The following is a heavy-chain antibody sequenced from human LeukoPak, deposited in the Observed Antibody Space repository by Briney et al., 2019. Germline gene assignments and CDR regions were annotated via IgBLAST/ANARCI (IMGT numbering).Heavy chain of an antibody. V-gene: IGHV4-59*01. CDR2: INNSGST. CDR3: SRIYYDSGAYYRRAFDI. D-gene: IGHD3-22*01. J-gene: IGHJ3*02. Sequence: PSETLSLTCTVSGGSISTYYWSWIRQPPGKGLEWIAYINNSGSTNSNPSLKSRVTISVDTSKNQFSLRLSSVTAADTAVYYCSRIYYDSGAYYRRAFDIWGQGTMVSVSS. CDR1: GGSISTYY.